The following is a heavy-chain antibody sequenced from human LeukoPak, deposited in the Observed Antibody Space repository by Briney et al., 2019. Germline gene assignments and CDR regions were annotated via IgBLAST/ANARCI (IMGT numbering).Heavy chain of an antibody. CDR3: AKDRTSYYDFWSGYYPGGFDY. V-gene: IGHV3-23*01. CDR2: ISGSGGST. D-gene: IGHD3-3*01. J-gene: IGHJ4*02. CDR1: GSTFSSYA. Sequence: GGSLRLSCAASGSTFSSYAMSWVRQAPGKGLEWVSAISGSGGSTYYAGSVKGRFTISRDNSKNTLYLQMNSLRAEDTAVYYCAKDRTSYYDFWSGYYPGGFDYWGQGTLVTVSS.